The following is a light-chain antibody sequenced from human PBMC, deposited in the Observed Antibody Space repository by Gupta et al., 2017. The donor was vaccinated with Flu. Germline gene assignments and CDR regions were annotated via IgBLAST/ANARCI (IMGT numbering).Light chain of an antibody. Sequence: EVVLTQSPGTLSLSPGERASLSCRASQNIDNGFLAWFQQSPGQAPRLLISDISRRASGIPDRFSGGGSGSDFTLTISRLEPEDFAVYYCHRYGTPPLAFGGGT. CDR3: HRYGTPPLA. CDR1: QNIDNGF. J-gene: IGKJ4*01. V-gene: IGKV3-20*01. CDR2: DIS.